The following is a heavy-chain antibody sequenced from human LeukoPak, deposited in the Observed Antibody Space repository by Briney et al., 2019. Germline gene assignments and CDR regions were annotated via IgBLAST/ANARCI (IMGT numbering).Heavy chain of an antibody. CDR1: GFTVSSNY. V-gene: IGHV3-7*03. J-gene: IGHJ6*02. Sequence: GGSLRLSCAASGFTVSSNYMSWVRQAPGKGLEWVANIKQDGSEKYYVDSVKGRFTISRDNAKNSLYLQMNSLRAEDTALYYCAKERSSRGGYYGMDVWGQGTTVTVSS. CDR2: IKQDGSEK. D-gene: IGHD3-10*01. CDR3: AKERSSRGGYYGMDV.